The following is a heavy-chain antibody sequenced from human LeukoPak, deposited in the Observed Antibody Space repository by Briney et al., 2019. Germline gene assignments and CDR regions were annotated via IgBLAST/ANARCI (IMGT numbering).Heavy chain of an antibody. Sequence: SETLSLTCTVSGGSISSYYWSWIRQPPGKGLEWIGYIYYSGSTNYNPSLKSRVTISVDTSKNQFPLKLSSVTAADTAVHYCARRGSGSWWVFDYWGQGTLVTVSS. D-gene: IGHD6-19*01. CDR3: ARRGSGSWWVFDY. V-gene: IGHV4-59*01. J-gene: IGHJ4*02. CDR2: IYYSGST. CDR1: GGSISSYY.